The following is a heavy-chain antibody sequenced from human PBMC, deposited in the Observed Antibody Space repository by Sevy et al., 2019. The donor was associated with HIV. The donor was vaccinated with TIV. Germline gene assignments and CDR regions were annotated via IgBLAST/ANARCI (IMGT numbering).Heavy chain of an antibody. V-gene: IGHV3-49*03. Sequence: GGSLRLSCTASGFTFGDYAMSWFRQAPGKGLEWVGFIRSKAYGGTTEYAASVKGRFTISRDDSKSIAYLQMNSLKTEDTAVYYCTRVQGGFLEWLLPAYYYYGMDVWGQGTTVTVSS. D-gene: IGHD3-3*01. CDR1: GFTFGDYA. CDR3: TRVQGGFLEWLLPAYYYYGMDV. J-gene: IGHJ6*02. CDR2: IRSKAYGGTT.